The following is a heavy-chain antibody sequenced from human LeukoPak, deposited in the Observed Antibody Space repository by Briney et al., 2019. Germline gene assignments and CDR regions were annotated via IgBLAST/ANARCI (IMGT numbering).Heavy chain of an antibody. D-gene: IGHD2-15*01. Sequence: PSETLSLTCTVSGGSISSYYWSWIRQPPGKGLEWIGYIYYSGSTNYNPSLKSRVTISVVTSKNQFSLKLSSVTAVDTAVYYCARVVGEIDYWGQGTLVTVSS. CDR2: IYYSGST. V-gene: IGHV4-59*08. J-gene: IGHJ4*02. CDR1: GGSISSYY. CDR3: ARVVGEIDY.